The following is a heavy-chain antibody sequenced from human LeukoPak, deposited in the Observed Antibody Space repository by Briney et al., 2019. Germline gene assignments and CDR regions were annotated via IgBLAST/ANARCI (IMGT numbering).Heavy chain of an antibody. D-gene: IGHD2-15*01. Sequence: GESLKISCKGSGYRFSSYWIGGGRQMPGKGLEWRGSIYPGDCETRYSPSFQGQATISAAKSISTDYLQWSSLTASDTAMYYCVRVLGYCSSGSYYYYDYWGQGTLVTVSS. V-gene: IGHV5-51*01. CDR2: IYPGDCET. J-gene: IGHJ4*02. CDR3: VRVLGYCSSGSYYYYDY. CDR1: GYRFSSYW.